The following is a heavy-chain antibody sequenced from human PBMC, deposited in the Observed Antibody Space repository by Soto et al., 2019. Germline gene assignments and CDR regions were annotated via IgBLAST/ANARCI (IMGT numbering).Heavy chain of an antibody. CDR3: AKSRSTGHGPRDNWFDP. CDR2: ISGSGGST. J-gene: IGHJ5*02. V-gene: IGHV3-23*01. Sequence: TGGSLRLSCAASGFTFSSYAMSGVRQSPGKGLEWVSAISGSGGSTYYADSVKGRFTISRDNSKNTLYLQMNSLRAEDTAVYYCAKSRSTGHGPRDNWFDPWGQGTLVTVSS. D-gene: IGHD3-10*01. CDR1: GFTFSSYA.